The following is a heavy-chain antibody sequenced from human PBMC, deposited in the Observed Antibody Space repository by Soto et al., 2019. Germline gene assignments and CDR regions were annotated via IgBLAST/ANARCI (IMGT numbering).Heavy chain of an antibody. V-gene: IGHV1-18*04. CDR3: AVGKDVDY. CDR2: HSGQNCNT. D-gene: IGHD1-26*01. Sequence: QVQLVQSGPEVIKPGASLNVSCTASGDTLTSYGVTWVRQAPGQGLEWMGFHSGQNCNTNYAQRFQGRVTMTADMSAATAYLQLRTLRSDDTAIYYCAVGKDVDYLGQGTLVIVSS. J-gene: IGHJ4*02. CDR1: GDTLTSYG.